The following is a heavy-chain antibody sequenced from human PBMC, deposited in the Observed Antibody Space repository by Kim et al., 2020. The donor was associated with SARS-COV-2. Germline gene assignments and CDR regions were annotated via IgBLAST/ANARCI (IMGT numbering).Heavy chain of an antibody. CDR3: AKSPDSSGYSNWFDP. V-gene: IGHV3-23*01. CDR1: GFTFSSYA. Sequence: GGSLRLSCAASGFTFSSYAMSWVRQAPGKGLEWVSAISGSGGSTYYADSVKGRFTISRDNSKNTLYLQMNSLRAEDTAVYYCAKSPDSSGYSNWFDPWCQGTLVTVSS. J-gene: IGHJ5*02. CDR2: ISGSGGST. D-gene: IGHD3-22*01.